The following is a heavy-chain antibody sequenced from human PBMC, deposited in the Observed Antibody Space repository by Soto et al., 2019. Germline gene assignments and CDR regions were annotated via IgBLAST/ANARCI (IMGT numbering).Heavy chain of an antibody. CDR1: GFTFISYA. J-gene: IGHJ4*02. D-gene: IGHD6-19*01. V-gene: IGHV3-23*01. Sequence: GGSLRLSCAASGFTFISYAMSWVRQAPGKGLEWVSAISGSGGSTYYADSVKGRFTISRDNSKNTLYLQMNSLRAEDTAVYYCAKDLGYSSGWFDYWGQGTLVTVSS. CDR2: ISGSGGST. CDR3: AKDLGYSSGWFDY.